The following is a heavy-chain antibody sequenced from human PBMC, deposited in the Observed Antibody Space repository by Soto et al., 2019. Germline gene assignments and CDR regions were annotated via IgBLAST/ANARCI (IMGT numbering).Heavy chain of an antibody. Sequence: QVQLVQSGAEVKKPGSSVKVSCKTSGGTFSSYAISWVRQAPGQGLAWMGGIIPMFGKANYAQKFQGRVTNTADASPSPADMELSSLRSEDTGVYYCARSRANYYDSRGYYYSAFDYWCQGTLVTVSS. CDR2: IIPMFGKA. D-gene: IGHD3-22*01. V-gene: IGHV1-69*12. CDR3: ARSRANYYDSRGYYYSAFDY. J-gene: IGHJ4*02. CDR1: GGTFSSYA.